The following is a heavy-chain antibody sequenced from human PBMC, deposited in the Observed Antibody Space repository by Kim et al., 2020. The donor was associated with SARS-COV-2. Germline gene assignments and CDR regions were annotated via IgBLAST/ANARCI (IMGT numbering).Heavy chain of an antibody. D-gene: IGHD1-26*01. Sequence: GGSLRLSCAASGFTFSSYSMNWVRQAPGKGLEWVSSISSSSSYIYYADSVKGRFTISRDNAKNSLYLQMNSLRAEDTAVYYCAREDRGIVTPQVYFDYWGQGTLVTVSS. V-gene: IGHV3-21*01. CDR1: GFTFSSYS. CDR3: AREDRGIVTPQVYFDY. CDR2: ISSSSSYI. J-gene: IGHJ4*02.